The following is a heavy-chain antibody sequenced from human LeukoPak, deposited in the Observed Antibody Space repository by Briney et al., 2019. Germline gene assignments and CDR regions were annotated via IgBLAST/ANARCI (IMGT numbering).Heavy chain of an antibody. D-gene: IGHD7-27*01. CDR2: ISSDGNNK. V-gene: IGHV3-30*09. Sequence: AGSLTLSCAGSGFTFNTYVMSWVRQAPGKGLEWMAVISSDGNNKYYAISVKGRFAISRDNSKTTLFLQMDSLRPEDTALYYCARRGQELGHVFDIWGQGTMVTVSS. CDR1: GFTFNTYV. J-gene: IGHJ3*02. CDR3: ARRGQELGHVFDI.